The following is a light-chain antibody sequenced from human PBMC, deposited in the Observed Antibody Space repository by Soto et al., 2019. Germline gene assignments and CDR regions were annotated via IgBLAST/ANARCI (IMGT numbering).Light chain of an antibody. CDR1: QSVSSY. V-gene: IGKV3-11*01. Sequence: EVLLTQFPATLSLSPGESATLFCRASQSVSSYLAWYQQKPGQAPRLLIYDASNRATGIPARFSGSGSGTDFTLTISSLEPEDFAVYYCQQRSNWHFGQGTRLEIK. CDR2: DAS. J-gene: IGKJ5*01. CDR3: QQRSNWH.